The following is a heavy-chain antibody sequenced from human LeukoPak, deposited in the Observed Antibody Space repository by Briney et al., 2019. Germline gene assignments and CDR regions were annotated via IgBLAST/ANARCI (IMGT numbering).Heavy chain of an antibody. Sequence: PGGSLRFSCAASGFTFSSYAMSWVRQAPGKGLEWVSAISGSGGSTYYADSVKGRFTISRDNSKNTLYLQMNSLRAEDTAVYYCATYYYDSSGYFLPFDYWGQGTLVTVSS. D-gene: IGHD3-22*01. CDR2: ISGSGGST. J-gene: IGHJ4*02. CDR1: GFTFSSYA. CDR3: ATYYYDSSGYFLPFDY. V-gene: IGHV3-23*01.